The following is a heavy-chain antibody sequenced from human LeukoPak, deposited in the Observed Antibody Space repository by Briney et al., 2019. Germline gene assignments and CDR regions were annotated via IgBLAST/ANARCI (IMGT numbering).Heavy chain of an antibody. D-gene: IGHD6-6*01. Sequence: GASVKVSCKASGGTFSSYTISWVRQAPGQGLEWMGGIIPIFGTANYAQKFQGRVTITTDESTSTAYMELSSLRSEDTAVYYCARGLIAARFNWFDPWGQGTLVTVSS. V-gene: IGHV1-69*05. CDR1: GGTFSSYT. CDR2: IIPIFGTA. CDR3: ARGLIAARFNWFDP. J-gene: IGHJ5*02.